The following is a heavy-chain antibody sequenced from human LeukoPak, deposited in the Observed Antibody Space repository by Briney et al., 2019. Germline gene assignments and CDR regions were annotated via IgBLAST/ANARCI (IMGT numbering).Heavy chain of an antibody. CDR1: GGSFSGYY. CDR3: ARYGSALYYYYYGMDV. V-gene: IGHV4-34*01. Sequence: SGTLSLTCAVYGGSFSGYYWSWIRQPPGKGLEWIGEINHSGSTNYNPSLKSRVTISVDTSKNQFSLKLSSVTAADTAVYYCARYGSALYYYYYGMDVWGQGTTVTVSS. J-gene: IGHJ6*02. CDR2: INHSGST. D-gene: IGHD3-10*01.